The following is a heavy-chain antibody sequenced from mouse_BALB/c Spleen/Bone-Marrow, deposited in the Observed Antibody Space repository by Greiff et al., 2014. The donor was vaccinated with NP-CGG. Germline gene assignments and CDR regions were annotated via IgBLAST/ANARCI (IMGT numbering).Heavy chain of an antibody. CDR3: ARFPIYYGNYGAMDY. V-gene: IGHV1S41*01. J-gene: IGHJ4*01. CDR1: GYTLTSYW. CDR2: IAPGSGST. Sequence: DLVKPGASVKLSCKASGYTLTSYWINWIKQRPGQGLEWIGRIAPGSGSTYYNEMFKGKATLTVDTSSSTAYIQLSSLSSEDSAVYFCARFPIYYGNYGAMDYWGQGTSVTVSS. D-gene: IGHD2-1*01.